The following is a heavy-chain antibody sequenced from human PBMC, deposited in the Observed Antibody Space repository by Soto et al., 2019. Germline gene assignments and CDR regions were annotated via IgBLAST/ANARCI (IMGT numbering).Heavy chain of an antibody. CDR3: AADHIAVAGTYYYYYMDV. D-gene: IGHD6-19*01. J-gene: IGHJ6*03. CDR2: IVVGSGNT. V-gene: IGHV1-58*01. CDR1: GFTFTSSA. Sequence: SVKVSCKASGFTFTSSAVQWVRQARGQRLEWIGWIVVGSGNTNYAQKFKERVTITRDMSTSTAYMELSSLRSEDTAVYYCAADHIAVAGTYYYYYMDVWGKGTTVTVSS.